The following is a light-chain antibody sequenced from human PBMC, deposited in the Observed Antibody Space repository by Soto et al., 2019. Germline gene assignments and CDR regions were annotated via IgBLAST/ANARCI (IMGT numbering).Light chain of an antibody. V-gene: IGKV3-20*01. J-gene: IGKJ1*01. Sequence: EIVLTQSPGTLSLSPGERATLSFRASQTLSTNSLAWYQQRLGQTPRLLIYAASTRDTDIPDRFNGSGSGTDFTLTISSLQAEDVAVYYCQQYYSTLSWTFGQGTKADNK. CDR2: AAS. CDR1: QTLSTNS. CDR3: QQYYSTLSWT.